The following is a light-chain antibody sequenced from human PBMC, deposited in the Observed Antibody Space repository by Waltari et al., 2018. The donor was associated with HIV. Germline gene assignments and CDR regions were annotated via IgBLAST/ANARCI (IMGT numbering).Light chain of an antibody. J-gene: IGKJ4*01. CDR3: QQYGSSPPLT. V-gene: IGKV3-20*01. Sequence: EIVLTQSPGTLSLSPGERATLPCRASQSVSSSYVAWYQQKPGQAPRLLIYGASSRATGIPDRFSGSGSGTDFTLTISRLEPEDFAVYYCQQYGSSPPLTFGGGTKVEIK. CDR2: GAS. CDR1: QSVSSSY.